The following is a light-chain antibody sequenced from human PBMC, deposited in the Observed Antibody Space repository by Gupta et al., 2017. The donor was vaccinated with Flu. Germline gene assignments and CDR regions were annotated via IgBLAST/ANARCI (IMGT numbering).Light chain of an antibody. CDR3: QQYNSYPFT. CDR1: QSISSW. J-gene: IGKJ3*01. V-gene: IGKV1-5*03. Sequence: EIQITPSPSTLSASVGDRVTITCRASQSISSWLAWYQQKPGKAPKLLIYKASSLESGVPSRFSGSGSGTEFTLTISSLQPDDFATYYCQQYNSYPFTFGPGTKVDIK. CDR2: KAS.